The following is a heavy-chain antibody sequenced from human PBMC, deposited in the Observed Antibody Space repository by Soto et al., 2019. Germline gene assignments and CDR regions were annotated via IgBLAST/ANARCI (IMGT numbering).Heavy chain of an antibody. D-gene: IGHD3-10*01. Sequence: ASVKVSCKASGYTFTSYYINWVRQATGQGLEWMGWMNPNSGNTGYAHKFQGRVTMTRNTSISTAYMELSSLRSEDTAVYYCARARRGGGALLWFGELLYWFDPWGQGTLVPVSS. V-gene: IGHV1-8*01. CDR1: GYTFTSYY. J-gene: IGHJ5*02. CDR3: ARARRGGGALLWFGELLYWFDP. CDR2: MNPNSGNT.